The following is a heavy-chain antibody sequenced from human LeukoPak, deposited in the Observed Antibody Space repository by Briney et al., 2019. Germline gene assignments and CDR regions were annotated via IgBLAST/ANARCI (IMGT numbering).Heavy chain of an antibody. CDR1: GGSISSGGYS. CDR2: IYYSGST. CDR3: ARSDGVLWFGELSLSDYWYFDL. D-gene: IGHD3-10*01. Sequence: SETLSLTCAVSGGSISSGGYSWSWIRQPPGKGLEWIGYIYYSGSTYYNPSLKNRVTISVDTSKNQFSLKLSSVTAADTAVYYCARSDGVLWFGELSLSDYWYFDLWGRGTLVTVSS. V-gene: IGHV4-30-4*07. J-gene: IGHJ2*01.